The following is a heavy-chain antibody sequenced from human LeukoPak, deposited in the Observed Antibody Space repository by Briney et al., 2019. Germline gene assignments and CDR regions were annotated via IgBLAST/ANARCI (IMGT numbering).Heavy chain of an antibody. CDR2: LSYDGSQE. CDR3: VRGTVLLWFGVDY. D-gene: IGHD3-10*01. CDR1: GFTFSSCA. V-gene: IGHV3-30-3*01. Sequence: GGSLRLSCAASGFTFSSCAMHWVRQAPGRGLEWVAILSYDGSQEYYADSVKGRFTISRDNAKNTLYLQMKSLRPEDTAVYYCVRGTVLLWFGVDYWGQGTLVTVSS. J-gene: IGHJ4*02.